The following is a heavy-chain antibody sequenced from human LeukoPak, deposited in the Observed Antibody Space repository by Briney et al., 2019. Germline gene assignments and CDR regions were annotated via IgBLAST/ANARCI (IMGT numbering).Heavy chain of an antibody. D-gene: IGHD1-26*01. Sequence: PGGSLRLSCAASGFTVSSNYMSWVRQAPGKGLEWVSVIYSGGSTYYADSVKGRFTISRDNSKNTLYLQMNSLRAEDTAVYYCARELRERGTYYGTFDYWGQGTLVTVSS. CDR2: IYSGGST. CDR1: GFTVSSNY. J-gene: IGHJ4*02. V-gene: IGHV3-53*05. CDR3: ARELRERGTYYGTFDY.